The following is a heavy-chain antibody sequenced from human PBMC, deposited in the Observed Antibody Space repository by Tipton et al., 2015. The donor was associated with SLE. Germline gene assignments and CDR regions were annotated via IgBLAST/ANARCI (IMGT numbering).Heavy chain of an antibody. CDR3: VKAKKGFCSGGSCSGDF. V-gene: IGHV3-9*01. CDR2: ISWNSGNI. Sequence: SLRLSCAASGFTFDDYAMHWVRQAPGKGLEWVSSISWNSGNIGYADSVRGRFTISRDNSKNTLSLQMTSLRVEDTAVYYCVKAKKGFCSGGSCSGDFWGQGTLVTVSP. CDR1: GFTFDDYA. J-gene: IGHJ4*02. D-gene: IGHD2-15*01.